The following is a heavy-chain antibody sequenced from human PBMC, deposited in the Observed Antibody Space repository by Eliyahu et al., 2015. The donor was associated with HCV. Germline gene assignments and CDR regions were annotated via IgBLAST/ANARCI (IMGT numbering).Heavy chain of an antibody. CDR3: AAGTLEDSDY. V-gene: IGHV1-46*01. CDR1: GYSFISYY. J-gene: IGHJ4*02. Sequence: QVQLVQSGAEVXKPGASLKVSCKASGYSFISYYMHWVRQAPGQGLEWMGIINPSGDSTSYAQKFQGRVTMTRDTSTSTVYMDLNSLTSEDTAVYYCAAGTLEDSDYWGQGTLVTVSS. CDR2: INPSGDST. D-gene: IGHD1-1*01.